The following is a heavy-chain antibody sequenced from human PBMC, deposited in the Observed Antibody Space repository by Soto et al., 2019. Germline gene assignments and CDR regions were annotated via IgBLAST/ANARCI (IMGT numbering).Heavy chain of an antibody. V-gene: IGHV4-39*01. Sequence: SETLSLTCTVSGGSISSSSYYWGWIRQPPGKGLEWIGSIYYSGSTYYNPSLKSRVTISVDTSKNQFSLKLSSVTAADTAVYYCARHPLVVASRAGGYYYYYYGMDVWGQGTTVTVSS. CDR1: GGSISSSSYY. D-gene: IGHD6-19*01. CDR2: IYYSGST. CDR3: ARHPLVVASRAGGYYYYYYGMDV. J-gene: IGHJ6*02.